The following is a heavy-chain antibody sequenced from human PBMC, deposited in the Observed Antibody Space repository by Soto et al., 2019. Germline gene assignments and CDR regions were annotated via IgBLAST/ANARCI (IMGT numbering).Heavy chain of an antibody. CDR2: ISYHGSNK. CDR3: AKDRQLGSSLYYFDY. V-gene: IGHV3-30*18. Sequence: RLSCAASGFTFSSYGMHWVRQAPGKGLEWVAVISYHGSNKDYADSVKGRFTISRDNSKNTLYLQMNSLRGEDTAVYYCAKDRQLGSSLYYFDYWGQGTLVTVSS. D-gene: IGHD5-18*01. CDR1: GFTFSSYG. J-gene: IGHJ4*02.